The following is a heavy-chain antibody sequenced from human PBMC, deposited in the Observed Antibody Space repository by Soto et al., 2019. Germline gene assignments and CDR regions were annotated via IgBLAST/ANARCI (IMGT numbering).Heavy chain of an antibody. CDR2: ISGYNGNT. J-gene: IGHJ6*02. CDR1: GYTFSMSG. Sequence: QVQLVQSGAEVKKPGASVMVSCKSSGYTFSMSGISWVRQAPGQGLVWMGWISGYNGNTNYEQKFQDRVTMTTDTSTTTAYMELRSLRSDDTAVYYCAREGPRPYYCSGMDVWGQGTTVTVSS. V-gene: IGHV1-18*01. CDR3: AREGPRPYYCSGMDV.